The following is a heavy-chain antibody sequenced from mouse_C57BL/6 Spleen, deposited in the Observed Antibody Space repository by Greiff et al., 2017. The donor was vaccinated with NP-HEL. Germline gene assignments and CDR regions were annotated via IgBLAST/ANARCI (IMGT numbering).Heavy chain of an antibody. J-gene: IGHJ4*01. CDR3: ARNYYDYDNAMDY. CDR2: IYPGSGST. Sequence: VQLQQPGAELVKPGASVKMSCKASGYTFTSYWITWVKQRPGQGLEWIGDIYPGSGSTNYNEKFKSKATLTVDTSSSTAYMQLSSLTSEDSAVYYCARNYYDYDNAMDYWGQGTSVTVSS. CDR1: GYTFTSYW. V-gene: IGHV1-55*01. D-gene: IGHD2-4*01.